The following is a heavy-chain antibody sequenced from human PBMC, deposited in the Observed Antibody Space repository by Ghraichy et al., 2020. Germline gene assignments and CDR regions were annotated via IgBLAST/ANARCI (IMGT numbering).Heavy chain of an antibody. V-gene: IGHV4-39*01. CDR2: FHYSGTT. J-gene: IGHJ5*02. Sequence: ETLSLTCTVSGGSISSSSYYWGWIRQPPGKGLEWIGTFHYSGTTYYNPSLKSRVTISTDTSNNQFSLRLSSVTAADTAIYYCARPQDIYGEFDPWGQGTLVTVSS. CDR3: ARPQDIYGEFDP. D-gene: IGHD4/OR15-4a*01. CDR1: GGSISSSSYY.